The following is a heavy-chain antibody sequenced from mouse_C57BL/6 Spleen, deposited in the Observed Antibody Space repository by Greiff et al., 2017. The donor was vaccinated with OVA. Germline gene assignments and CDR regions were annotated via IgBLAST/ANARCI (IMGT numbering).Heavy chain of an antibody. CDR1: GFTFSDYG. CDR3: ARQMGTTTVVAKAMDY. V-gene: IGHV5-17*01. Sequence: EVKVVESGGGLVKPGGSLKLSCAASGFTFSDYGMHWVRQAPEKGLEWVAYISSGSSTIYYADTVKGRFTISRDNAKNTLFLQMTSLRSEDTAMYYCARQMGTTTVVAKAMDYWGQETSVTVSS. D-gene: IGHD1-1*01. J-gene: IGHJ4*01. CDR2: ISSGSSTI.